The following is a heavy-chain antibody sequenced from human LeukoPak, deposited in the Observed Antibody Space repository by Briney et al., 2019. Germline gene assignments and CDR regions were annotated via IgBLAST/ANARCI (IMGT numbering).Heavy chain of an antibody. V-gene: IGHV3-23*01. D-gene: IGHD2-8*02. CDR1: GFTFSSYA. J-gene: IGHJ3*02. CDR2: ISGSGGST. CDR3: ARAGGALRRSGAFDI. Sequence: GGSRRLSCAASGFTFSSYAMSWVRQAPGKGLEWVSAISGSGGSTYYADSVKGRFTISRDNAKNSLYLQMNSLRAEDTAVYYCARAGGALRRSGAFDIWGQGTMVTVSS.